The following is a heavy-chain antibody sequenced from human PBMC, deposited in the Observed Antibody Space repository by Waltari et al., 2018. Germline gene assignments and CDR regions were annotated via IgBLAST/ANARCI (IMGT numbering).Heavy chain of an antibody. Sequence: EVQLVESGGGLVQPGGSLRLSCAASGFTFSSYSMNWVRQAPGKGLEWVSYISSSSSTLYYADSVKGRFTISRDNAKNSLYLQMNSLRDEDTAVYYCARDLNIAARPNYFDYWGQGTLVTVSS. CDR2: ISSSSSTL. CDR1: GFTFSSYS. V-gene: IGHV3-48*02. CDR3: ARDLNIAARPNYFDY. J-gene: IGHJ4*02. D-gene: IGHD6-6*01.